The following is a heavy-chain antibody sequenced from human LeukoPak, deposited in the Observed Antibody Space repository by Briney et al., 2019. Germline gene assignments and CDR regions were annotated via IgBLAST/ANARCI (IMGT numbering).Heavy chain of an antibody. Sequence: ASVKVSCKASGYTFTSYAMNWVRQAPGQGLEWMGWINTNTGNPTYAQGFTGRFVFSLDTSVSTAYLQISSLKAEDTAVYYCARESPYYYDSSDYSGEPDYWGQGTLVAVSS. D-gene: IGHD3-22*01. CDR3: ARESPYYYDSSDYSGEPDY. J-gene: IGHJ4*02. CDR2: INTNTGNP. V-gene: IGHV7-4-1*02. CDR1: GYTFTSYA.